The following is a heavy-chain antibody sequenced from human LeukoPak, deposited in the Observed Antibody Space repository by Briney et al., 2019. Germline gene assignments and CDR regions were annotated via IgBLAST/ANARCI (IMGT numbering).Heavy chain of an antibody. V-gene: IGHV1-3*01. CDR2: INAGNGNT. CDR1: GYTFTSYA. CDR3: ARGFWSGYRISYFDY. D-gene: IGHD3-3*01. Sequence: GASVKVSCKASGYTFTSYAMHWVRQAPGQRLEWMGWINAGNGNTKYSQKFQGWVTTTRDTSISTAYMELSRLRSDDTAVYYCARGFWSGYRISYFDYWGQGTLVTVSS. J-gene: IGHJ4*02.